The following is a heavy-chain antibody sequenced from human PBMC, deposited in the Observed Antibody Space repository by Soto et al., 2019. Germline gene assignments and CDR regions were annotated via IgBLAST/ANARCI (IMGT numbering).Heavy chain of an antibody. V-gene: IGHV3-30*04. D-gene: IGHD6-19*01. Sequence: GSLRLSCVASGFIFSNYGIHWVRQAPGKGLEWVAVISYDGRDKYYADSVKGRFTISRDNSKNTLYLQINSLRVEDTAVYYCARDLLVSSGWFFYDYWGQGT. J-gene: IGHJ4*02. CDR2: ISYDGRDK. CDR1: GFIFSNYG. CDR3: ARDLLVSSGWFFYDY.